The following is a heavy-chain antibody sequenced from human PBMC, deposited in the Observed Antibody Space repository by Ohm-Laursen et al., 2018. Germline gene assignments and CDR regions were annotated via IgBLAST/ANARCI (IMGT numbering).Heavy chain of an antibody. J-gene: IGHJ5*02. Sequence: SDTLSLTCTVSGGSVSSGSYYWSRIRQPPGKGLEWIGYIYYSGSTNYNPSLKSRVTISVDTSKNQFSLKLSSVTAADTAVYYCARDRYYYDSSGYYSSWFDPWGQGTLVTVSS. CDR2: IYYSGST. CDR3: ARDRYYYDSSGYYSSWFDP. D-gene: IGHD3-22*01. V-gene: IGHV4-61*01. CDR1: GGSVSSGSYY.